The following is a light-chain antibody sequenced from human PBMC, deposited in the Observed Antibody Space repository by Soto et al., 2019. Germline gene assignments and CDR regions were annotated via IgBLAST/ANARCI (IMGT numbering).Light chain of an antibody. V-gene: IGKV3-20*01. CDR3: HQYGSSPFT. CDR2: GAS. J-gene: IGKJ3*01. CDR1: QSVSANY. Sequence: EVVLTQSPATLSLSPGERATLSCRADQSVSANYLAWYQQKPGQAPRLLIYGASSRATGIRDRFSGRGSGTDFTLTISRLEPEDFAVFYCHQYGSSPFTFGPGTKVDIK.